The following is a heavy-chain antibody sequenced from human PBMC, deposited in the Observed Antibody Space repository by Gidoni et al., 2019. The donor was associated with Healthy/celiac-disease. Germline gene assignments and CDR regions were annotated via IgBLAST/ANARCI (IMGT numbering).Heavy chain of an antibody. CDR3: ARGGHIVVVVAATEGNWFDP. J-gene: IGHJ5*02. Sequence: QVQLVESGGGVVQPGRSLRLSCAASGFTFSSYAMHWVRQAPGKGLEWVAVISYDGSNKYYADSVKGRFTISRDNSKNPLYLQMNSLRAEDTAVYYCARGGHIVVVVAATEGNWFDPWGQGTLVTVSS. CDR2: ISYDGSNK. D-gene: IGHD2-15*01. V-gene: IGHV3-30-3*01. CDR1: GFTFSSYA.